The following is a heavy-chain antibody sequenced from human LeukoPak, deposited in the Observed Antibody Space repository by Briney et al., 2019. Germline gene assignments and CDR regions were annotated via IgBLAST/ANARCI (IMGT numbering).Heavy chain of an antibody. J-gene: IGHJ4*02. D-gene: IGHD1-1*01. Sequence: PGRSLRLSCAASGFTFSNYGMHWVRQVPGKGLEWVAVIWFDGSKRYYVDSVRGRFTISRDNSKNTLHLQMDSLRAEDSAIYYCARDQTGHDFGYDYWGQGTLVSVSS. CDR3: ARDQTGHDFGYDY. CDR2: IWFDGSKR. V-gene: IGHV3-33*01. CDR1: GFTFSNYG.